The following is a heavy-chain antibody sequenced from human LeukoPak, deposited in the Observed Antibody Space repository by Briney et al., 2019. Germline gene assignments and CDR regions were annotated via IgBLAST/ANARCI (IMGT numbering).Heavy chain of an antibody. CDR1: GYTFSTYV. J-gene: IGHJ4*02. CDR3: ARDGYFDF. V-gene: IGHV1-18*01. CDR2: ISGYNVNT. Sequence: ASVKVSCKASGYTFSTYVIAWVRQPPGQGLEWMGWISGYNVNTNYAQKFQGRVTMTTDTTTTTAYMELRSLRSDDTAVYYCARDGYFDFWGQGALFSDSS.